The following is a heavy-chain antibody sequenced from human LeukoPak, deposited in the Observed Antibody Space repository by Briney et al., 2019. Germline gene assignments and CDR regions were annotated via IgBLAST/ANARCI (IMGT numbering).Heavy chain of an antibody. Sequence: CGPTEVNPTQTLTLTCTFSGFSLSTSGVGVGWIRQPPGKALEWLALIYWNDDKRYSPSLKSRLTITKDTSKNQVVLTMTNMDPVDTATYYCARLNYYDFWSGHYYFDYWGQGPLVMVS. V-gene: IGHV2-5*01. CDR2: IYWNDDK. CDR1: GFSLSTSGVG. CDR3: ARLNYYDFWSGHYYFDY. J-gene: IGHJ4*02. D-gene: IGHD3-3*01.